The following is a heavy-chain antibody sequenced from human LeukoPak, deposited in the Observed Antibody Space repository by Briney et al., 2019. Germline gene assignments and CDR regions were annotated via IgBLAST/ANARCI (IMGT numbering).Heavy chain of an antibody. Sequence: SETLSLTCTVSGGSISSGSYYWSWIRQPAGKGLEWIGRIYTSGSTNYNPSLKSRVTISVDTSKNQFSLKLSSVTAADTAVYYCATPFGSDYWGQGTLVTVSS. CDR2: IYTSGST. CDR1: GGSISSGSYY. V-gene: IGHV4-61*02. J-gene: IGHJ4*02. D-gene: IGHD1-14*01. CDR3: ATPFGSDY.